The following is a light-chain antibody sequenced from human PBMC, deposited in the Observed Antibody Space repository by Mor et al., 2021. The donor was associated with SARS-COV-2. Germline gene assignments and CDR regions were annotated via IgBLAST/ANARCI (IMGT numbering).Light chain of an antibody. V-gene: IGKV3-20*01. CDR3: HQFGSSVFS. CDR2: DAS. J-gene: IGKJ2*01. Sequence: KPGQPPRLLIFDASSRPTGIPDRFSVSGSGTDFTLTISRVEPEDFAVYHCHQFGSSVFSFGQGSRL.